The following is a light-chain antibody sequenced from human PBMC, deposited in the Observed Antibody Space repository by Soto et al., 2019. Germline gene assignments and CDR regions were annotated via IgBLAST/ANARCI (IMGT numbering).Light chain of an antibody. J-gene: IGLJ1*01. V-gene: IGLV2-14*01. CDR2: GVT. CDR3: SSYTSGSSHYV. CDR1: SSDVGAYYS. Sequence: QSVLTQPASVSRSPGQSITISCTGTSSDVGAYYSVSWYQHHPGKAPKLIIYGVTNRPSGVSNRFSGSKSGNTASLTISGLQAEDEAHYHCSSYTSGSSHYVFGTGTKLTVL.